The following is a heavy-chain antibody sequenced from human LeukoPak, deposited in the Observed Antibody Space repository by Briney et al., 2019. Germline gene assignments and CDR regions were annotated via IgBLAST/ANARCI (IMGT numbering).Heavy chain of an antibody. D-gene: IGHD6-13*01. Sequence: PSETLSLTCTVSGGSISSYYWSWIRQPPGKGLEWIGYIYYSGSTNYNPSLKSRVTISVDTSKNQFSLKLSSVTAADTAVYYCARDSDGSSWLSWFDPWGQGTLVTVSS. CDR1: GGSISSYY. V-gene: IGHV4-59*01. CDR2: IYYSGST. CDR3: ARDSDGSSWLSWFDP. J-gene: IGHJ5*02.